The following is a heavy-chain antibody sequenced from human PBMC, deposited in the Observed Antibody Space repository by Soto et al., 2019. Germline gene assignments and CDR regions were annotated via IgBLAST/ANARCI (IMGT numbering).Heavy chain of an antibody. J-gene: IGHJ4*02. D-gene: IGHD4-17*01. CDR1: GFTFSSYG. V-gene: IGHV3-30*18. CDR3: AKDRGDDYCDYCPHY. CDR2: ISYDGSNK. Sequence: QVQLVESGGGVVKPGRSLRLSCAASGFTFSSYGMHWVRQAPGKGLEWVAVISYDGSNKYYADSMKGRLAISRDNSKNTLYLQMNSLSAEDTAVYYCAKDRGDDYCDYCPHYWGQGTLVTVSS.